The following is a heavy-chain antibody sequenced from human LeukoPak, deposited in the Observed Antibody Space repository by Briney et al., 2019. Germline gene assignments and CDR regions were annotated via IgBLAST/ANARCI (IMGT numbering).Heavy chain of an antibody. J-gene: IGHJ6*02. CDR3: ARELRFLEWLLHEGSYYYYYGMDV. V-gene: IGHV3-21*01. D-gene: IGHD3-3*01. CDR1: GFTFSSYS. Sequence: PGGSLRLFCAASGFTFSSYSMNWVRQAPGKGLEWVSSISSSSSYIYYADSVKGRFTISRDNAKNYLYLQMNSLRAEDTAVYYCARELRFLEWLLHEGSYYYYYGMDVWGQGTTVTVSS. CDR2: ISSSSSYI.